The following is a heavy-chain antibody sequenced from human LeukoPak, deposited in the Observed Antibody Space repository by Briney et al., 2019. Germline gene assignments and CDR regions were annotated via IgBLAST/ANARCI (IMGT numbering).Heavy chain of an antibody. CDR3: AKDAVLRFLEWLPHPNDAFDI. CDR1: GFTFRNHG. V-gene: IGHV3-33*05. D-gene: IGHD3-3*01. Sequence: GGSLRLSCVMSGFTFRNHGLHWARQAPGKGLEWVAVASSDEINHWYADSVRGRFVISRDNPKNTLNLQMNSLRAEDTAVYYCAKDAVLRFLEWLPHPNDAFDIWGQGTMVTVSS. CDR2: ASSDEINH. J-gene: IGHJ3*02.